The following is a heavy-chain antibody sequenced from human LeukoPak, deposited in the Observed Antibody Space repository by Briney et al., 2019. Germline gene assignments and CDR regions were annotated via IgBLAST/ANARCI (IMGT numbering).Heavy chain of an antibody. V-gene: IGHV4-61*01. CDR1: GGSISSGYY. CDR2: VFHTGST. D-gene: IGHD1-26*01. CDR3: ARDRGSQPFIDY. Sequence: SETLSLTCTVSGGSISSGYYWGWIRQPPGKGLEWIGYVFHTGSTNYNPSLKSRVTISVDTSKNQFSLKLSSVTAADTAVYYCARDRGSQPFIDYWGQGTLVTVSS. J-gene: IGHJ4*02.